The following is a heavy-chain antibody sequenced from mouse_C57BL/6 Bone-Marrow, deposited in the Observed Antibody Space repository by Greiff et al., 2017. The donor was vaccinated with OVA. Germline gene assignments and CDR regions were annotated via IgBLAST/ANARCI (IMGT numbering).Heavy chain of an antibody. Sequence: VQLQQSGPELVKPGASVKLSCKASVYTFTSYDINWVKQRPGQGLEWIGWIYPRDGSTKYNEKFKGKATLTVDTSSSTAYMELHSLTSEDSAVFFCARRDYYYGSSFAYWGQGTLVTVSA. CDR1: VYTFTSYD. CDR3: ARRDYYYGSSFAY. CDR2: IYPRDGST. D-gene: IGHD1-1*01. V-gene: IGHV1-85*01. J-gene: IGHJ3*01.